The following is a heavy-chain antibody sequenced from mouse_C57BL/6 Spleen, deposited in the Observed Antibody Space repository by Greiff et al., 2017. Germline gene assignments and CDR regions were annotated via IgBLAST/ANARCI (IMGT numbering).Heavy chain of an antibody. D-gene: IGHD2-4*01. CDR1: GFTFSDYY. Sequence: EVKLMESEGGLVQPGSSMKLSCTASGFTFSDYYMAWVRQVPEKGLEWVANINYDGSSTYYLDSLKSRFIISRDNAKNILYLQMSSLKSEDTATYYCARAYYDYDGFDYWGQGTTLTVSS. V-gene: IGHV5-16*01. CDR2: INYDGSST. J-gene: IGHJ2*01. CDR3: ARAYYDYDGFDY.